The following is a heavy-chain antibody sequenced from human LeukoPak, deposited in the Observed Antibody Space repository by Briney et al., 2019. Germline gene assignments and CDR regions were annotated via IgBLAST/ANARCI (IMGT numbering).Heavy chain of an antibody. D-gene: IGHD4-17*01. J-gene: IGHJ6*02. CDR3: ARGPEDYGDFNYHYAMDV. V-gene: IGHV1-2*02. Sequence: GASVKVSCKASGCTFTAYYIHWVRQAPGQGLEWVGWINPISGGTNWAQKFQGRVTMTRDTSISTAYMELSRLTSDDTAVYYCARGPEDYGDFNYHYAMDVWGQGTTVTVSS. CDR1: GCTFTAYY. CDR2: INPISGGT.